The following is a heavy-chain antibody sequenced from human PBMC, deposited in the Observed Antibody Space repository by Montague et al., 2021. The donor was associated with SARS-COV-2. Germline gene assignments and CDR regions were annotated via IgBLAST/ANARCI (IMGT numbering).Heavy chain of an antibody. D-gene: IGHD2-2*02. CDR3: ARDPSRQPLLYPIGDYYYGMVV. V-gene: IGHV4-39*07. CDR2: IYYSGST. Sequence: SETLSLTCTVSGGSISSSSYYWGWIRQAPGKGLEWIGSIYYSGSTYYNPSLKSRVTISVDTSKNQFSLKLSSVTAADTAVYYCARDPSRQPLLYPIGDYYYGMVVWGQGTTVTVSS. J-gene: IGHJ6*02. CDR1: GGSISSSSYY.